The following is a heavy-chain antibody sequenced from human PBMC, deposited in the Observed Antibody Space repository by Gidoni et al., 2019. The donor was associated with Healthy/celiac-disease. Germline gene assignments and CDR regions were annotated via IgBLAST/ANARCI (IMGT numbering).Heavy chain of an antibody. D-gene: IGHD3-22*01. CDR2: ISYSGST. V-gene: IGHV4-30-4*01. J-gene: IGHJ4*02. CDR3: ARGRDDSSGYYDIPFDY. CDR1: AGSISSGDYY. Sequence: QVQLQESGPGLVKPSQTLSLTCTVSAGSISSGDYYWSWIRQPPGKGLEWIGYISYSGSTYYNPSLKSRVTRSVDTSKNQFSLKLSSVTAADTAVYYWARGRDDSSGYYDIPFDYWGQGTLVTVSS.